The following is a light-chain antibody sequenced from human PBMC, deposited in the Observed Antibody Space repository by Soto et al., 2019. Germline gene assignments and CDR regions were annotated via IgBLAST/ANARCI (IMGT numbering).Light chain of an antibody. CDR2: GAS. CDR1: QSVSSYY. Sequence: LTLSSGNLSLSPGGTTTLSARASQSVSSYYSAWYQQKPGQAPRLLNSGASTRATGIPERFSGSASRTDFPLTISRLEHEVSAVYYYQKYGSSGTFGQGTKVDIK. CDR3: QKYGSSGT. V-gene: IGKV3-20*01. J-gene: IGKJ1*01.